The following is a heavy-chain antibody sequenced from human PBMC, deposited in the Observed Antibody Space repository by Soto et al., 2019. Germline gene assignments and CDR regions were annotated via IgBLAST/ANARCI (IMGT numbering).Heavy chain of an antibody. V-gene: IGHV4-39*01. CDR1: RGSTKNRSYY. Sequence: VSRGSTKNRSYYWIWIRKPPGKGLEWIGSIYYSGSTYYNPSLKSRVTISVDTSKNQFSLKLSSVTAADTAVYYCARNKSGPDAFDIWGQGTMVTVSS. J-gene: IGHJ3*02. D-gene: IGHD5-12*01. CDR2: IYYSGST. CDR3: ARNKSGPDAFDI.